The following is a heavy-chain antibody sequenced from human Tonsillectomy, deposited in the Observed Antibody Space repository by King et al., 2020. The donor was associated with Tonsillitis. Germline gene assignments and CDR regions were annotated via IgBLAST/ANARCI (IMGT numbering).Heavy chain of an antibody. Sequence: VQLVESGAEVKKPGSSVKVSCKAFGSTFSNYAISWVRQAPGQGLEWLGGIIPIFGSANYEQKFQGRVTITADESMGTAYMGLSGLRSEDTAVYYCARGGSYYGDYWADYWGQGTLVTVSS. CDR1: GSTFSNYA. CDR2: IIPIFGSA. CDR3: ARGGSYYGDYWADY. D-gene: IGHD4-17*01. J-gene: IGHJ4*02. V-gene: IGHV1-69*01.